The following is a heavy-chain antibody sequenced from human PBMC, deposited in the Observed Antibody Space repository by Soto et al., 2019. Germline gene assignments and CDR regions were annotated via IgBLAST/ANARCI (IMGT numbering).Heavy chain of an antibody. CDR1: GFTFSSYG. J-gene: IGHJ6*02. D-gene: IGHD6-19*01. CDR3: ARDLEEATRLALGYYYYYGMDV. Sequence: GGSLRLSCAASGFTFSSYGMHWVRQAPGKGLEWVAVIWYDGSNKYYADSVKGRFTISRDNSKNTLYLQMNSLRAEDTAVYYCARDLEEATRLALGYYYYYGMDVWGQGTTVTVSS. CDR2: IWYDGSNK. V-gene: IGHV3-33*01.